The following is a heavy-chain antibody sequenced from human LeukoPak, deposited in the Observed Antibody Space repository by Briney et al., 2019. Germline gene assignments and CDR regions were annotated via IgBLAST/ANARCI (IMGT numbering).Heavy chain of an antibody. CDR3: AREEGGYFDY. CDR1: GFSVDDYD. Sequence: GGSLRLSCAASGFSVDDYDMSWVRQAPGKGLEWVSGINWNGGSTGYADSVKGRFTISRDNAKNSLYLQMSSLRAEDTALYYCAREEGGYFDYWGQGTLVTVSS. V-gene: IGHV3-20*04. J-gene: IGHJ4*02. CDR2: INWNGGST. D-gene: IGHD3-16*01.